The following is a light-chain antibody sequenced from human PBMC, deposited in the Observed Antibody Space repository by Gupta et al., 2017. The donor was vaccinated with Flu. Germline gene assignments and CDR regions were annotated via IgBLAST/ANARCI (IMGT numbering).Light chain of an antibody. CDR1: DIGSKS. J-gene: IGLJ2*01. V-gene: IGLV3-21*02. Sequence: SYVLTQPPSVSVAPGQAARITCDGNDIGSKSVHWYQQKPGQAPLLVVYDNNDRPSGIPERFSGSNSGNTATLTISRVEAGAEADYYCQVGDRSSDNPVFGGGTKLTVL. CDR2: DNN. CDR3: QVGDRSSDNPV.